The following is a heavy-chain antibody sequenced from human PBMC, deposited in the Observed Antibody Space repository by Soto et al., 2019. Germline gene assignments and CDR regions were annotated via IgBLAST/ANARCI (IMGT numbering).Heavy chain of an antibody. J-gene: IGHJ5*02. CDR1: GFTFSSYW. Sequence: GWSLRLSCAASGFTFSSYWMSWVRQAPGKGLEWVANIKQDGSEKYYVDSVKGRFTISRDNAKNSLYLQMNSLRAEDTAVYYCARVVVSCYYRLINLFYPWGQGTLVTVSS. CDR3: ARVVVSCYYRLINLFYP. V-gene: IGHV3-7*01. D-gene: IGHD3-22*01. CDR2: IKQDGSEK.